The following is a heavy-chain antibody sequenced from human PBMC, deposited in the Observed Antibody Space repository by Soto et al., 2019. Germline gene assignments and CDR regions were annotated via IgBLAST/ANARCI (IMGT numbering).Heavy chain of an antibody. CDR1: GGTFSRYT. J-gene: IGHJ4*02. V-gene: IGHV1-69*01. D-gene: IGHD3-22*01. Sequence: QVQLVQSGAEVKKPGSSVKVSCKASGGTFSRYTITWVRQAPGQGLEWMGGITPMVGTPNYAQKFQGRVTITADESTSTAYMELSSLRSEDTAMYYCARDGTLYDSSAYYYLYWGQGTLVTVSS. CDR3: ARDGTLYDSSAYYYLY. CDR2: ITPMVGTP.